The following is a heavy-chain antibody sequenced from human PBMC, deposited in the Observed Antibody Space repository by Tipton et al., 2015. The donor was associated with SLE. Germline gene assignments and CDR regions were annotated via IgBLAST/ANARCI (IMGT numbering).Heavy chain of an antibody. CDR3: AREYPIGLGLGI. Sequence: SLRLSCAASGFTFSHYGIHSVRQAPGKGLEWVAFIRYDGSDKYYAESVKGRFTISRDNSKNTLYLQMNSLRVEDTAVYYCAREYPIGLGLGIWGQGTVVTVSS. CDR2: IRYDGSDK. J-gene: IGHJ3*02. CDR1: GFTFSHYG. D-gene: IGHD3-16*01. V-gene: IGHV3-30*02.